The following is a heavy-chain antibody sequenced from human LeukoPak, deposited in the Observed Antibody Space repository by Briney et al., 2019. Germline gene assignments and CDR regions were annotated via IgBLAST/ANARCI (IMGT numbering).Heavy chain of an antibody. D-gene: IGHD5-12*01. CDR3: AGDGYIRDRILYHDGFYI. Sequence: SETLSLTCTVAGYSISGYYWSWIRQPPGKGLEWIGYIYYSGSTYYNPSLKSRVTISLDTSTNQFSLKLSSVTAADTAVYFCAGDGYIRDRILYHDGFYIWGQGTMVTVSS. J-gene: IGHJ3*02. CDR2: IYYSGST. V-gene: IGHV4-59*12. CDR1: GYSISGYY.